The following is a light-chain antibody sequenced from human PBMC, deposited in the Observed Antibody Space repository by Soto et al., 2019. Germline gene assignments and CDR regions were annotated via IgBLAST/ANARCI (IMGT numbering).Light chain of an antibody. J-gene: IGLJ2*01. Sequence: LTQPPSASGSPGQSVTISCTGTSSDVGGYNYVSWYQQHPGKAPKLMIYEVSKRPSGVPDRFSGSKSGNTASLTVSGLQAEDEADYYCTSYAGSDNLVFGGGTKVTVL. CDR1: SSDVGGYNY. CDR3: TSYAGSDNLV. V-gene: IGLV2-8*01. CDR2: EVS.